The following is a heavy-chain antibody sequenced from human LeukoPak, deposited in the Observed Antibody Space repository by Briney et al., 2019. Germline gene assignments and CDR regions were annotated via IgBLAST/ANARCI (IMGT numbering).Heavy chain of an antibody. V-gene: IGHV4-39*02. CDR2: VYYTGTT. CDR3: ARLGGAYGMDV. D-gene: IGHD3-10*01. Sequence: SSETLSLTCNVSDGSISSTSNFWGWIRQPPGKGLEWIGSVYYTGTTYYNPSLKSRVTISVDTSRNHFSLNLNSVTAADTAVYYCARLGGAYGMDVWGQGTTVTVSS. J-gene: IGHJ6*02. CDR1: DGSISSTSNF.